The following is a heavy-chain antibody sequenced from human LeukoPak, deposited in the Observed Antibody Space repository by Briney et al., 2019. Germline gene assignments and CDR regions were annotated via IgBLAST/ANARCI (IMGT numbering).Heavy chain of an antibody. CDR2: ISSSSSYI. J-gene: IGHJ3*02. CDR1: GCTFSSYS. D-gene: IGHD3-10*01. CDR3: ARDRGLAGGFAFGI. Sequence: PGGSLRLSCAGSGCTFSSYSMNWVRQAPGKGLEWVSSISSSSSYIYYADSVKGRFTISRDNAKNSLYLQMNSLRAEDTAVYYCARDRGLAGGFAFGIWGQWTMVTLSS. V-gene: IGHV3-21*01.